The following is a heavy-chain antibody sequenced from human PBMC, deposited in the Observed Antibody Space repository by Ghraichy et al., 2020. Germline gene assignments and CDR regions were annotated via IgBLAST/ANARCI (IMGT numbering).Heavy chain of an antibody. CDR2: ISWNSGSI. CDR3: AKDYYIGGGMDV. D-gene: IGHD3-10*01. CDR1: GFTFDDYA. V-gene: IGHV3-9*01. Sequence: SLNISCAASGFTFDDYAMHWVRQAPGKGLEWVSGISWNSGSIGYADSVKGRFTISRDNAKNSLYLQMNSLRAKDTALYYCAKDYYIGGGMDVWGQGTTVTVSS. J-gene: IGHJ6*02.